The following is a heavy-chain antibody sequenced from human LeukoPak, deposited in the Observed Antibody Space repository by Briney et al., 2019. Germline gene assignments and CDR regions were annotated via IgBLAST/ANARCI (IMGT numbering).Heavy chain of an antibody. V-gene: IGHV3-23*01. CDR1: GFTFSSSD. Sequence: PSESLSLSCAASGFTFSSSDRSWVRQAPGKGLEWISSISGNGGSTYFADSVKGRFTISRDNSKNPLYLQMNSLRAEGAAVYYCARAGTKWYDYWGRGTLVTVSS. D-gene: IGHD2-8*01. CDR3: ARAGTKWYDY. CDR2: ISGNGGST. J-gene: IGHJ4*02.